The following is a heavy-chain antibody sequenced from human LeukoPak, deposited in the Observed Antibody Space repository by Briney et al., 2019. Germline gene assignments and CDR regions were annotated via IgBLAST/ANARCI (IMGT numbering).Heavy chain of an antibody. Sequence: GGSLRLSCAASGFTFSTYAMSWVRQAPGKGLEWVATIRQDGSQKYVDSVKGRFTISRDNAKNSLYLQMNSLRAEDTAVYYCARESGSVTSEVDFDYWGQGTLVTVSS. J-gene: IGHJ4*02. CDR2: IRQDGSQK. CDR3: ARESGSVTSEVDFDY. CDR1: GFTFSTYA. D-gene: IGHD4-17*01. V-gene: IGHV3-7*01.